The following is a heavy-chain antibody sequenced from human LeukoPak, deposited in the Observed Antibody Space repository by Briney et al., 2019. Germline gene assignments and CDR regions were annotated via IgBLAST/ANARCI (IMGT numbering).Heavy chain of an antibody. J-gene: IGHJ4*02. Sequence: GGSLRLSCAVSGFTFSSYDMTWVRQAPGKGLEWVSAISASGDTTYYADSVKGRFTISRDNSKNTLYLQMNSLRAEGTVVYYCAKAAVTGVEAEVDYWGQGTLVTVSS. CDR3: AKAAVTGVEAEVDY. CDR2: ISASGDTT. CDR1: GFTFSSYD. D-gene: IGHD6-19*01. V-gene: IGHV3-23*01.